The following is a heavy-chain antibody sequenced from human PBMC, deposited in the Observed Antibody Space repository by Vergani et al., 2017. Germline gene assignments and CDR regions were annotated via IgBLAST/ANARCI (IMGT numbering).Heavy chain of an antibody. CDR2: IYYSGST. Sequence: QLQLQESGPGLVKPSETLSLTYTVSGGSISSSSYYWGWIRQPPGKGLEWIGCIYYSGSTYYNPSIKSRVTISVDTSKNQFSLKLSSVTAADTAVYYCARHLAYCGGDCYPYYYGMDVWGQGTTVTVSS. D-gene: IGHD2-21*02. CDR3: ARHLAYCGGDCYPYYYGMDV. J-gene: IGHJ6*02. CDR1: GGSISSSSYY. V-gene: IGHV4-39*01.